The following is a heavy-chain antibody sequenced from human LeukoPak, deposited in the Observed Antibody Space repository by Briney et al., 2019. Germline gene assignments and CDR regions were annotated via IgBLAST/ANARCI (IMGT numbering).Heavy chain of an antibody. CDR1: GFTFSSYW. CDR2: INSGGSRT. Sequence: PGGSLRLSCAASGFTFSSYWMHWVRQAPGKGLVWVSRINSGGSRTTYADSVKGRFTISRDNAKNTLHLEMNSLRAADTAVYYCARDKASCGGDCYSLGYWGQGTLVTVSS. V-gene: IGHV3-74*01. D-gene: IGHD2-21*02. J-gene: IGHJ4*02. CDR3: ARDKASCGGDCYSLGY.